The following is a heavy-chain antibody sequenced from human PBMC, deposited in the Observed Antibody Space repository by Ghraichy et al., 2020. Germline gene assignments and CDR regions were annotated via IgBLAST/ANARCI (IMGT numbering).Heavy chain of an antibody. Sequence: SETLSLTCSVYGGSIGGYYWSWIRQSPGQGLEWIGEINYVGATNYNPSLESRLSISLDTYKNQFSLSLTSLTAADTALYFCARDRYCGGGACYPRPYSFDHWGQGIAVTVSS. CDR2: INYVGAT. D-gene: IGHD2-15*01. V-gene: IGHV4-34*01. CDR1: GGSIGGYY. J-gene: IGHJ4*02. CDR3: ARDRYCGGGACYPRPYSFDH.